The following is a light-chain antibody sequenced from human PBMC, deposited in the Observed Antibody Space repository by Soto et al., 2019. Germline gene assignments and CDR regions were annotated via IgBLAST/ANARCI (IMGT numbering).Light chain of an antibody. CDR2: EVS. Sequence: QSVLTQPASVSGSPGQSITISCTGTSSDVGSYNLVSWYQQHPGKAPKLVIYEVSKRPSGVSNRFSGSKSGNTAPLTISGLQAEDEAEYYCCSYAGSSTPYVFGTGTKLPS. J-gene: IGLJ1*01. CDR1: SSDVGSYNL. V-gene: IGLV2-23*02. CDR3: CSYAGSSTPYV.